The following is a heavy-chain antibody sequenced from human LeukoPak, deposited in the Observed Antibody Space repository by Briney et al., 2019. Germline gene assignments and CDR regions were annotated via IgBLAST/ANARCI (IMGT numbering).Heavy chain of an antibody. V-gene: IGHV4-39*01. CDR1: GGSISSSSYY. Sequence: SETPSLTCTVSGGSISSSSYYWGRIRQPPGKGRDRIGNICYSGSTYYNASLKSRVTISVDTSKNQFSLKLKSVTAADTAVYYCAGLVVGTATIDYWGQGTLVTVSS. D-gene: IGHD2-21*02. CDR3: AGLVVGTATIDY. J-gene: IGHJ4*02. CDR2: ICYSGST.